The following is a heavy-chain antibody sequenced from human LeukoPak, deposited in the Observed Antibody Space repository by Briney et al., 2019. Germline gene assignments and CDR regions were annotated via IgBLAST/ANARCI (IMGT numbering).Heavy chain of an antibody. Sequence: GGSLRLSCAASGFSVSSSYMSWVRQAPGKGLEWVAVIYGGGSGGSAYYEDSEKGRFTITRDNSKNTLYLQMNSLRAEDTAVYYCARIAAAGPFDYWGQGTLVTVSS. CDR1: GFSVSSSY. CDR2: IYGGGSGGSA. D-gene: IGHD6-13*01. J-gene: IGHJ4*02. CDR3: ARIAAAGPFDY. V-gene: IGHV3-53*01.